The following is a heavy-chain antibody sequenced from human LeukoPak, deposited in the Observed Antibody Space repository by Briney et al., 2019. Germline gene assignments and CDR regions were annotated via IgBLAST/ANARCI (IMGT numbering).Heavy chain of an antibody. D-gene: IGHD1-14*01. CDR1: GLTVNNNY. J-gene: IGHJ6*02. CDR3: AKVSGGGLYYDGMDV. V-gene: IGHV3-23*01. Sequence: GGSLRLSCAASGLTVNNNYMNWVRQAPGKGLEWVSVISGSGGTTYYADSVKGRFTISRDSSKNTLYLQMNSLRAEDTAVYYCAKVSGGGLYYDGMDVWGQGTTVTVSS. CDR2: ISGSGGTT.